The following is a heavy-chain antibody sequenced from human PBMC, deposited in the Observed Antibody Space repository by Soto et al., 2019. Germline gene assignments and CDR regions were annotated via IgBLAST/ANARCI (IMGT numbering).Heavy chain of an antibody. CDR1: GFTFSSYA. CDR2: ISGSGGST. Sequence: GGSLRLSCASSGFTFSSYAMSWVRQAPGKGLEWVSAISGSGGSTYYADSVKGRFTISRDNSKNMVYLQMSSLRADDTAVYYCAPMAVTPPPPGGQGTLVTVSS. V-gene: IGHV3-23*01. J-gene: IGHJ5*02. CDR3: APMAVTPPPP. D-gene: IGHD4-4*01.